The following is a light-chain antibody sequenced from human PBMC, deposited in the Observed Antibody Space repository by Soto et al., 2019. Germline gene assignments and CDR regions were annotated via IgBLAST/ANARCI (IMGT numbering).Light chain of an antibody. Sequence: EIVLTQSPGTLSLSPGERATLPCRASQSVSSSDLAWYQQKPGQAPSLLIYDASSRATGIPDRFSGSWSGTDFTLTISRLEPEDFAVYYCQHYGSSRTFGQGTKVEVK. CDR2: DAS. CDR3: QHYGSSRT. J-gene: IGKJ1*01. CDR1: QSVSSSD. V-gene: IGKV3-20*01.